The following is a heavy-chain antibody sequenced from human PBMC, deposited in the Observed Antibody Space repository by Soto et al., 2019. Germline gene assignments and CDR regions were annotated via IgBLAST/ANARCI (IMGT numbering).Heavy chain of an antibody. CDR1: GYTFTSYY. J-gene: IGHJ5*02. CDR2: INPSGGST. CDR3: ARERSAAGTGWFDP. Sequence: ASVKVSCKASGYTFTSYYMHWVRQAPGQGLEWMGIINPSGGSTSYAQKFQGRVTMTRNTSISTAYMELSSLRSEDTAVYFCARERSAAGTGWFDPWGQGTLVTVSS. D-gene: IGHD6-13*01. V-gene: IGHV1-46*01.